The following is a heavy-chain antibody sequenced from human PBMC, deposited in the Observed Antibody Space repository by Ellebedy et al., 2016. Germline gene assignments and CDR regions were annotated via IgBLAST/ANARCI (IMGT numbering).Heavy chain of an antibody. CDR1: GGSISSGDYY. CDR3: ARGDSSGYYAGFDP. D-gene: IGHD3-22*01. CDR2: IYYSGST. Sequence: SETLSLTCTVSGGSISSGDYYWSWIRQPPGKGLEWIGYIYYSGSTYYNPSLKSRVTISVDTSKNQFSLKLSSVTAADTAVYYCARGDSSGYYAGFDPWGQGTLVTVSS. J-gene: IGHJ5*02. V-gene: IGHV4-30-4*01.